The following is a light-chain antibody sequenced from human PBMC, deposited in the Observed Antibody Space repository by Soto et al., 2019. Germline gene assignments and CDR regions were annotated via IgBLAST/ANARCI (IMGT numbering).Light chain of an antibody. CDR1: SSDVGGYDY. CDR2: EVT. J-gene: IGLJ3*02. Sequence: QSALTQPASVSGSPGQSITVSCTGTSSDVGGYDYVSWYQQHPGKAPKLMIYEVTNRPSGVSNRFSGSKSGNTAPLTISGLQAEEEADYYCSSYTSSSTLVFGGGTKVTVL. V-gene: IGLV2-14*01. CDR3: SSYTSSSTLV.